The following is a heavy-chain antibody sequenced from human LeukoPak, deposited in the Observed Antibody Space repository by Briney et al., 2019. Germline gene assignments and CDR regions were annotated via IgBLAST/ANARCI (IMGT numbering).Heavy chain of an antibody. CDR3: ARVYSYGYVYYYYYYMDV. J-gene: IGHJ6*03. Sequence: GASVKVSCKASGYTFTGYYMHWVRQAPGQGLEWMGWINPNSGGTNYAQKFQGRVTMTRDTSISTAYMELSSLRSEDTAVYYCARVYSYGYVYYYYYYMDVWGKGTTVTISS. V-gene: IGHV1-2*02. CDR1: GYTFTGYY. CDR2: INPNSGGT. D-gene: IGHD5-18*01.